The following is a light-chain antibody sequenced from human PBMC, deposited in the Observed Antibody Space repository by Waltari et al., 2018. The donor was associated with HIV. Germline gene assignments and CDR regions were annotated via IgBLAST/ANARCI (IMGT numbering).Light chain of an antibody. V-gene: IGKV1-39*01. CDR2: RAS. CDR3: QQSDSFPYT. Sequence: IQMTQSPSPLSASVVDTVVINCRASQSITYFLNWYQVKPGKAPALLVSRASSLQSGVPSRFVGSGSGTDFTLTIKNLQPGDFATYFCQQSDSFPYTFGPGTKLDI. CDR1: QSITYF. J-gene: IGKJ2*01.